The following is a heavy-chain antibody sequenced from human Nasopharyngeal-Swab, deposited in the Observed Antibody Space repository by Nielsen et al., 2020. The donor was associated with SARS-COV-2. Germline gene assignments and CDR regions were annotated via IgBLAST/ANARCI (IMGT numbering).Heavy chain of an antibody. V-gene: IGHV3-11*01. CDR2: ISSSGSII. D-gene: IGHD3-3*01. CDR3: ARNPTTVFGVVRTSYYYYYYMDV. J-gene: IGHJ6*03. CDR1: GFTFSDYY. Sequence: GGSLRLSCAASGFTFSDYYMSWIRQAPGKGLEWLSFISSSGSIIYYADSVKGRFTISRDNAKNSLYLQMNSLRAEDTAVYYCARNPTTVFGVVRTSYYYYYYMDVWGKGTTVTVSS.